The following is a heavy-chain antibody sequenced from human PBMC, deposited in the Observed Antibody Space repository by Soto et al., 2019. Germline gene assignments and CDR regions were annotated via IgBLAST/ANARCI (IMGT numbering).Heavy chain of an antibody. CDR2: IYNGGHT. V-gene: IGHV4-30-4*01. J-gene: IGHJ5*02. CDR3: ATSEYSSLAINWFDP. Sequence: SETLSLTCAVSGGSVDSVNHYWSWIRPPPGKGLERIGYIYNGGHTFYNPSLKSRVKILVDKSRNQFSLRLSSVTAADTAVYFCATSEYSSLAINWFDPWGQGALVTVSS. D-gene: IGHD6-6*01. CDR1: GGSVDSVNHY.